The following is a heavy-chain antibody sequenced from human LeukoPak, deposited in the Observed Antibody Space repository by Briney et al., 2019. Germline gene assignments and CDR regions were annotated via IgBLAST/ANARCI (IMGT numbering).Heavy chain of an antibody. J-gene: IGHJ4*02. D-gene: IGHD6-13*01. V-gene: IGHV3-73*01. Sequence: GGSLRLSCAASGFNFSGSAIHWVRQASGKGLEWVGRIRSKTHSYATTYAASLKGRFTISRDDSKNTTYLQMSSLKTDDTAVYYCTRRSIASTRTDDYWGQGTLVTVSS. CDR3: TRRSIASTRTDDY. CDR1: GFNFSGSA. CDR2: IRSKTHSYAT.